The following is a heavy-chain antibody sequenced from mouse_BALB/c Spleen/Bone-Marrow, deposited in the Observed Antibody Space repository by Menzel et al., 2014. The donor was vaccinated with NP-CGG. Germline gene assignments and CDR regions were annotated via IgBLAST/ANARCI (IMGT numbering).Heavy chain of an antibody. J-gene: IGHJ2*01. CDR2: INPGSSTI. CDR1: GFDFSRYW. D-gene: IGHD1-2*01. V-gene: IGHV4-2*02. Sequence: EVQLVESGGGLVQPGGSLNLACVASGFDFSRYWMSWARQAPGKGQEWIGEINPGSSTINYSPSLKDKFIISRDNAKNTLYLQMSKVRSEDTALYYCARLGNYGYHDKWGQGTTLTVSS. CDR3: ARLGNYGYHDK.